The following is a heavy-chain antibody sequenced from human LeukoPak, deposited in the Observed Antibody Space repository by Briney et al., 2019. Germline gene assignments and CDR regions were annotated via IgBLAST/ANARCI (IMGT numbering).Heavy chain of an antibody. D-gene: IGHD6-6*01. CDR3: ARDVGARLSGF. CDR1: GGSISSNNW. J-gene: IGHJ4*02. V-gene: IGHV4-4*02. Sequence: SETLSLTCAVSGGSISSNNWWSWVRQPPGKGLEWIGEIYHSGNANYNPSLKTRVTMSVDKSKNLFSLILSSVTAADTAVYYCARDVGARLSGFWGQGTLVTVSS. CDR2: IYHSGNA.